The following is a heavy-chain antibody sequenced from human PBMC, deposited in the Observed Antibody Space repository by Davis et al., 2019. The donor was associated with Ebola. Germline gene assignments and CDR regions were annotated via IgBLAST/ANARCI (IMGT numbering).Heavy chain of an antibody. Sequence: GESLKISCKGSGYSFTNYWIVWVRQMPGKGLECMGIIFPGDSDTRYSPSFQGQVTISADKSIKTAFLQWSSLKASDTAMYYCASLRRTITGMDDAFDIWGQGTMVTVSS. V-gene: IGHV5-51*01. J-gene: IGHJ3*02. CDR1: GYSFTNYW. D-gene: IGHD2-8*02. CDR2: IFPGDSDT. CDR3: ASLRRTITGMDDAFDI.